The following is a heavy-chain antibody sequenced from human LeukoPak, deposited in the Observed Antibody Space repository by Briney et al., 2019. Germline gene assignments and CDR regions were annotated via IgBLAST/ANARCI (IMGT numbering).Heavy chain of an antibody. CDR3: ARDWYSSGTYPFDY. Sequence: ASVKVSCKASGYTFTSYGISWVRQAPGQGLEWMGWISAYNGNTNYAQKLQGRVTKTTDTSTSTAYMELRSLRSDDTAVYYCARDWYSSGTYPFDYWGQGTLVTVSS. V-gene: IGHV1-18*01. J-gene: IGHJ4*02. D-gene: IGHD6-19*01. CDR2: ISAYNGNT. CDR1: GYTFTSYG.